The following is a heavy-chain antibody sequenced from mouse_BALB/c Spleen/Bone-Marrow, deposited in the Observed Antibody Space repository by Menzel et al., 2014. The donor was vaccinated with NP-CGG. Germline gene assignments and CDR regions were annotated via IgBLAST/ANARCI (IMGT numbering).Heavy chain of an antibody. V-gene: IGHV7-3*02. D-gene: IGHD1-1*01. CDR2: IRNKANGYTT. J-gene: IGHJ2*01. CDR1: GFTFTDYY. CDR3: ARDRGGLLHDY. Sequence: EVQGVESGGGLVQPGGSLRLSCAPSGFTFTDYYMSWVRQPPGKALEWLGFIRNKANGYTTEYSASVKGRFTISRDNSQSILYLQMNTLRAEDSATYYCARDRGGLLHDYWGQGTTLTVSS.